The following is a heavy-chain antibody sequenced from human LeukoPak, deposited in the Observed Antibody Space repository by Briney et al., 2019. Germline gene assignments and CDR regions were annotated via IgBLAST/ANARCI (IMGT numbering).Heavy chain of an antibody. CDR3: ARDPSLLEYSSGWYYPGVGSDY. V-gene: IGHV7-4-1*02. J-gene: IGHJ4*02. CDR1: GYTFTNYA. CDR2: INTDTGNP. D-gene: IGHD6-19*01. Sequence: GASVKVSCKASGYTFTNYAMTWVRQAPGQGLEWMGWINTDTGNPTYAQGFTGRFVFSLDTSVSTAYLQISSLKAEDTAVYYCARDPSLLEYSSGWYYPGVGSDYWGQGTLVTVSS.